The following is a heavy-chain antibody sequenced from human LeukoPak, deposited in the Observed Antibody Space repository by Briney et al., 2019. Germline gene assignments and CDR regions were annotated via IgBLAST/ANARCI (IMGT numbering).Heavy chain of an antibody. CDR1: GFTFSSYA. D-gene: IGHD1-26*01. Sequence: GGSLRLSCAASGFTFSSYAMSWVRQAPGKGLEWVSAISGSGGNTYYADSVKGRFTISRDNSKNTLYLQMNSLRGEDTAMYYCAREFTSAYSGSSRGLWGQGTLVTVSS. CDR2: ISGSGGNT. CDR3: AREFTSAYSGSSRGL. V-gene: IGHV3-23*01. J-gene: IGHJ4*02.